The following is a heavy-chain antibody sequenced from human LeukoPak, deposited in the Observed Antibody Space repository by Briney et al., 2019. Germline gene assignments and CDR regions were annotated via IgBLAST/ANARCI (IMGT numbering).Heavy chain of an antibody. CDR3: ARTSGLEMATISY. J-gene: IGHJ4*02. CDR1: GYTFTGYY. CDR2: INPNSGGT. V-gene: IGHV1-2*02. D-gene: IGHD5-24*01. Sequence: ASVKVSCKASGYTFTGYYMHWVRQAPGQGLEWMEWINPNSGGTNYAQKFQGRVTMTRDTSISTAYMELSRLRSDDTAVYYCARTSGLEMATISYWGQGTLVTVSS.